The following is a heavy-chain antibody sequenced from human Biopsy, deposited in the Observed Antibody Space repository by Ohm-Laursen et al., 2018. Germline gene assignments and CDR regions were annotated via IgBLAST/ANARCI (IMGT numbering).Heavy chain of an antibody. J-gene: IGHJ4*02. CDR1: GYTFTAYG. V-gene: IGHV1-69*13. CDR2: INSMFGTT. Sequence: GASVKVSCKTSGYTFTAYGISWVRQAPGQGLEWMGEINSMFGTTNYAQTFQGRVTITADESTSTAYMEVSSLRSEDTAVYYCAKRGVERGRPLAYWGQGTLVTVSS. CDR3: AKRGVERGRPLAY. D-gene: IGHD1-1*01.